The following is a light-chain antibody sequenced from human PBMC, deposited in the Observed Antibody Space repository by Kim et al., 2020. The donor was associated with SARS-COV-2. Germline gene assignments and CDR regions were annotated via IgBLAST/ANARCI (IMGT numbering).Light chain of an antibody. CDR3: QQYGTSPYT. V-gene: IGKV3-20*01. CDR1: QSALSSY. J-gene: IGKJ2*01. Sequence: ENVLTQSPGTLSLSPGERATLSCRASQSALSSYLAWYQQKSGQAPRLLIFGASSRATGIPDRFSGSGSGTDFTLTISRLEPEDFAVYYCQQYGTSPYTFGQGTKLEI. CDR2: GAS.